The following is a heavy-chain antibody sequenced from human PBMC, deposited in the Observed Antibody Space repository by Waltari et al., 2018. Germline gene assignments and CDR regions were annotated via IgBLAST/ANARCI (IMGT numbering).Heavy chain of an antibody. CDR1: GFTFSSFT. V-gene: IGHV3-21*01. Sequence: EVQLVESGGGLVKPGGSLRLSCAGSGFTFSSFTFNWVRQAPGKGLEWVSSISSSSTYIYYADSVKGRFTISRDNAKNSLSLQMNSLRAEDTAMYYCARSRIVGISHFDYWGQGSLVTVSS. CDR3: ARSRIVGISHFDY. J-gene: IGHJ4*02. CDR2: ISSSSTYI. D-gene: IGHD2-21*01.